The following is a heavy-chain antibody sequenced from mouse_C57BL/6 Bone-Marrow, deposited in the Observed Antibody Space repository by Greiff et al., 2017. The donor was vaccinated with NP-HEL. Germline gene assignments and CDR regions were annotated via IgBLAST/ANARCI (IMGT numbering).Heavy chain of an antibody. CDR3: ARDRYYAFDY. Sequence: EVQLQESGPGLVKPSQSLSLTCSVTGYSITSGYYWNWIRQFPGNKLEWMGYISYDGSNNYNPSLKNRISITRDTSKNQFFLKLNSLTTEDTATYYCARDRYYAFDYWGQGPTLTVSS. V-gene: IGHV3-6*01. D-gene: IGHD1-1*01. CDR2: ISYDGSN. J-gene: IGHJ2*01. CDR1: GYSITSGYY.